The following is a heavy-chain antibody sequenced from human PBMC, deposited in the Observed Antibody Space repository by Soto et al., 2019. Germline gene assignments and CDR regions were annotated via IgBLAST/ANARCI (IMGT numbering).Heavy chain of an antibody. CDR2: ISAYNGNT. V-gene: IGHV1-18*01. Sequence: ASVKVSCKASGYTFTSYGISWVRQAPGQGLEWMGWISAYNGNTNYAQKLQGRVTMTTDTSTSTAYMELRSLRSDDTAVYYCARDRLRYFDWLGDAFDIWGQGTMVPISS. CDR3: ARDRLRYFDWLGDAFDI. D-gene: IGHD3-9*01. J-gene: IGHJ3*02. CDR1: GYTFTSYG.